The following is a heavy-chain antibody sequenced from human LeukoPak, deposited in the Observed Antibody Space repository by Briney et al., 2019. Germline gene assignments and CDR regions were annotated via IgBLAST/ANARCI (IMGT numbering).Heavy chain of an antibody. J-gene: IGHJ5*02. CDR1: GGSISSYY. CDR3: ARAVITIFGVVAFDP. CDR2: IYYSGST. Sequence: SGTLSLTCTVSGGSISSYYWSWIRQPPGKGLEWIGYIYYSGSTNYNPSLKSRVTISVDTSKNQFSLKLSSVTAADTAVYYCARAVITIFGVVAFDPWGQGTLVTVSS. V-gene: IGHV4-59*01. D-gene: IGHD3-3*01.